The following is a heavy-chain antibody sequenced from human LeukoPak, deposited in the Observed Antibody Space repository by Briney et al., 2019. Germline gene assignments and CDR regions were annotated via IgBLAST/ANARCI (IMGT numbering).Heavy chain of an antibody. Sequence: GGSLRLSCAASGFTFSSYGMHWVRQAPGRGLEWVAVISYDGSNKYYADSVKGRFTISRDNSKNTLFLQMNSLRAEDTAVYSCAKGHYGSGSYYYIDYWGQGTLVTVS. D-gene: IGHD3-10*01. CDR1: GFTFSSYG. CDR2: ISYDGSNK. V-gene: IGHV3-30*18. J-gene: IGHJ4*02. CDR3: AKGHYGSGSYYYIDY.